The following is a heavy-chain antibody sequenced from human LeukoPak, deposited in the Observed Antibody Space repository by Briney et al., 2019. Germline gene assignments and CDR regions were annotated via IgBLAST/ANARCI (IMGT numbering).Heavy chain of an antibody. V-gene: IGHV3-48*01. J-gene: IGHJ6*04. Sequence: PGGSLRLSCAASGFTFGSYWMNWVRLAPGKGLEWVSYISSSSSTIYYADSVKGRFTISRDNAKNSLYLQMNSLRAEDTAVYYCAELGITMIGGVWGKGTTVTISS. CDR2: ISSSSSTI. D-gene: IGHD3-10*02. CDR3: AELGITMIGGV. CDR1: GFTFGSYW.